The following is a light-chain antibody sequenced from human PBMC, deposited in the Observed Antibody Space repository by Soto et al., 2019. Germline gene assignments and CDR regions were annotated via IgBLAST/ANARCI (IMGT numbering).Light chain of an antibody. CDR1: QSVLYSSNNKNY. J-gene: IGKJ3*01. CDR2: WAS. Sequence: DIVMTQSPDSLAVSLRERATINCKSSQSVLYSSNNKNYLAWYQQKPGQPPKLLIYWASTRESGVPDRFSGSGSETDFTLTISSLQAEDVAVYYCQQYYSTPFTFGPGTKVDI. CDR3: QQYYSTPFT. V-gene: IGKV4-1*01.